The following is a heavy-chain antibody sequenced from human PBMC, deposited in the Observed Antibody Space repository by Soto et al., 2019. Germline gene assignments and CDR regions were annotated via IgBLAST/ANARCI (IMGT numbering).Heavy chain of an antibody. CDR2: ISAYNGNT. V-gene: IGHV1-18*01. CDR3: ATVDGGKGGGAA. CDR1: GYTFTSYG. D-gene: IGHD2-15*01. J-gene: IGHJ4*02. Sequence: QVQLVQSGAEVKKPGASVKVSCKASGYTFTSYGISWVRQAPGQGLEWMGWISAYNGNTNYAQKLQGRVTMTTDTATSTAYTELRSTRSDETAVYYCATVDGGKGGGAAWGQGALVTVSS.